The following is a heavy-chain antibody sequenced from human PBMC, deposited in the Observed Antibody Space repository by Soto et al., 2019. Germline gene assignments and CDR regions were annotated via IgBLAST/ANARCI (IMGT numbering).Heavy chain of an antibody. Sequence: PGGSLRLSCAASGFTFSTYWMTWVRQAPGKGLEWVANINQDGSETYSVDSVKGRLTISRDNAKNSRYLQMNSLRAEDTAVYYCAKEYGRLDYWGQGTLVTVSS. V-gene: IGHV3-7*01. CDR1: GFTFSTYW. CDR2: INQDGSET. D-gene: IGHD4-17*01. CDR3: AKEYGRLDY. J-gene: IGHJ4*02.